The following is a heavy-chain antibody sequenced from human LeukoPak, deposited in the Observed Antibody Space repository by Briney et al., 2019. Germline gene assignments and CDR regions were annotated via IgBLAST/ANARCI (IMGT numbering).Heavy chain of an antibody. CDR3: ARAAVYDLFDY. J-gene: IGHJ4*02. V-gene: IGHV1-3*01. CDR2: INAGNGNT. CDR1: GYTFTSYA. Sequence: ASVKVSCKASGYTFTSYAMHWVRQAPGQRLEWMGWINAGNGNTKYSQKFQGRVTITRDTSASTAYMELSSLGSEDTAVYYCARAAVYDLFDYWGQGTLVTVSS. D-gene: IGHD3-3*01.